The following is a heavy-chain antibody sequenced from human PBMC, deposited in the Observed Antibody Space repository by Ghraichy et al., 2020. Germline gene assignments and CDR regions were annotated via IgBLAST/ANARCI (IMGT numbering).Heavy chain of an antibody. D-gene: IGHD5-18*01. V-gene: IGHV4-34*01. CDR1: GGSFSGYY. Sequence: SETLSLTCAVYGGSFSGYYWSWIRQPPGKGLEWIGEINHSGSTNYNPSLKSRVTISVDTSKNQFSLKLSSVTAADTAVYYCARRVGIQLWLRYFDYWGQGTLVTVSS. CDR3: ARRVGIQLWLRYFDY. CDR2: INHSGST. J-gene: IGHJ4*02.